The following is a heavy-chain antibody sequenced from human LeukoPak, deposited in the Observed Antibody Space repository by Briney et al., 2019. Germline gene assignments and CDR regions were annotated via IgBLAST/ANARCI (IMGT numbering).Heavy chain of an antibody. CDR1: GGSISSSSYY. J-gene: IGHJ4*02. V-gene: IGHV4-39*07. D-gene: IGHD5-24*01. Sequence: SETLSLTCTVSGGSISSSSYYWGWIRQPPGKGLEWIGSIYYSGSTYYNPSLKSRVTISVDTSKNQFSLKLSSVTAADTAVYYCARIRGQDGYKFYFDSWGQGTLVTVSS. CDR2: IYYSGST. CDR3: ARIRGQDGYKFYFDS.